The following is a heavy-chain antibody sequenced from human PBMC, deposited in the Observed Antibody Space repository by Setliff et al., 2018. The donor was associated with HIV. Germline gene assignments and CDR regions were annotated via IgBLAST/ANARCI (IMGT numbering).Heavy chain of an antibody. V-gene: IGHV4-59*01. Sequence: PSETLSLTCTVSGGSLTNYYWTWIRKPPGKGLEWIGYIYYSGSTNYNPSLKSRVTISVDTSKNQCYLKVNSVTPADTAVYFCVRADNNGRFHHYMDVWGKGTTVTV. CDR3: VRADNNGRFHHYMDV. CDR1: GGSLTNYY. D-gene: IGHD1-1*01. CDR2: IYYSGST. J-gene: IGHJ6*03.